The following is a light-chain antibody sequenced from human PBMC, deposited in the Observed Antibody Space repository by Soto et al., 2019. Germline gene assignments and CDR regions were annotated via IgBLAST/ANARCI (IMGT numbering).Light chain of an antibody. CDR3: QQYYNWPPWT. Sequence: EIVMTQAPATLSVSPGERATLSCRAGQSVSSNLAWYQRKPGQAPRLLIYGASTRATGIPARFSGSGSGTEFTLTISSLQSEDFAVYYCQQYYNWPPWTFGQGTKVDIK. CDR1: QSVSSN. J-gene: IGKJ1*01. V-gene: IGKV3-15*01. CDR2: GAS.